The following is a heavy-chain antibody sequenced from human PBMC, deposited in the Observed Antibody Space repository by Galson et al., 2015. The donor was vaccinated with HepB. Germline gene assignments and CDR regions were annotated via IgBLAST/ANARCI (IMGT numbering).Heavy chain of an antibody. V-gene: IGHV1-2*02. CDR2: INPKSDST. Sequence: SVKVSCKASRYTFTDFYLHWVRQAPGQGLEWMGWINPKSDSTNYAQKFQGRVTLTRDTSISTAYMELSRLTSDDTAVYYCVRASAIFGDDAFDIWGQGTMVSVSS. J-gene: IGHJ3*02. D-gene: IGHD3-3*01. CDR1: RYTFTDFY. CDR3: VRASAIFGDDAFDI.